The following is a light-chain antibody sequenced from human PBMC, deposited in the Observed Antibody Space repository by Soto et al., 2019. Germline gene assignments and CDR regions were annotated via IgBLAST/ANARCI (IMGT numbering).Light chain of an antibody. Sequence: DIVMTQSPDSLAVSLGERATINRKSSQSVLYSSNNKNYLAWYQHKPGQPPKVIIYWASTRESGVPDRFSGSGSGTDFTLTISSLQAGDVAVYYCQQYYSTPLTFGGGTKVEIK. J-gene: IGKJ4*01. CDR3: QQYYSTPLT. CDR2: WAS. V-gene: IGKV4-1*01. CDR1: QSVLYSSNNKNY.